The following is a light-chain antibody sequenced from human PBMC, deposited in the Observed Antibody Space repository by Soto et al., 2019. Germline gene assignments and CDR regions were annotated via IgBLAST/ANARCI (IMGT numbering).Light chain of an antibody. J-gene: IGLJ2*01. V-gene: IGLV2-14*01. Sequence: QSALTQPASVSGSPGQSITISCTGTSSDVGGYNYVSWYQQHPGKAPKLMIYDVSNRPSGVSNRFSGSKSGNTASLTLSGLQAEDEADYYCSSYTSSSTLGVFGGATKLTVL. CDR2: DVS. CDR1: SSDVGGYNY. CDR3: SSYTSSSTLGV.